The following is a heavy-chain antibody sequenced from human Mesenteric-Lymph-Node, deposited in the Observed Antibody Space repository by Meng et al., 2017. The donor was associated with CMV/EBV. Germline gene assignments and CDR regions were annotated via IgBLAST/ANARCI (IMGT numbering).Heavy chain of an antibody. J-gene: IGHJ3*02. CDR2: MNPNSGNT. CDR1: GYTFTSYD. CDR3: ARGPSYDILTGLYAFDI. D-gene: IGHD3-9*01. Sequence: ASVKVSCKASGYTFTSYDINWVRQATGQGLEWMGWMNPNSGNTGYAQKFQGRATMTRNTSISTAYMELSSLRSEDTAVYYCARGPSYDILTGLYAFDIWGQGTMVTVSS. V-gene: IGHV1-8*01.